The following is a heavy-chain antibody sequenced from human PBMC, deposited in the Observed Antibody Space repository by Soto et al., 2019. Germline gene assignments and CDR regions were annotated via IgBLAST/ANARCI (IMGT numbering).Heavy chain of an antibody. Sequence: QVQLQESGPGLVKPSGTLSLTCAVSGGSISSSNWWSWVRQPPGKGLEWIGEIYHSGSTNYNPSLKXXVXIXXDKSKNQFSLKLSSVTAADTAVYYCARASVLLPDYWGQGTLVTVSS. D-gene: IGHD3-10*01. CDR1: GGSISSSNW. CDR2: IYHSGST. V-gene: IGHV4-4*02. J-gene: IGHJ4*02. CDR3: ARASVLLPDY.